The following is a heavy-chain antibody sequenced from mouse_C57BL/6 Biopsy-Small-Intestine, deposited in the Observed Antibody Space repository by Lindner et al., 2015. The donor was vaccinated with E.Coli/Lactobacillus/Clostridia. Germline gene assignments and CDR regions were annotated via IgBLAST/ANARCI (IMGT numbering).Heavy chain of an antibody. CDR2: IYPGDGDT. CDR1: GYTFNNSW. D-gene: IGHD2-5*01. Sequence: VQLQESGPELVKPGASVKISCKTSGYTFNNSWMNWVKQRPGKGLEWIGWIYPGDGDTDYNGKFKGKATLTTDKSSSTAYMQLSSLTSEDSAAYFCARPSSYSNYDWYIDVWGAGTTVTVSS. J-gene: IGHJ1*01. V-gene: IGHV1-80*01. CDR3: ARPSSYSNYDWYIDV.